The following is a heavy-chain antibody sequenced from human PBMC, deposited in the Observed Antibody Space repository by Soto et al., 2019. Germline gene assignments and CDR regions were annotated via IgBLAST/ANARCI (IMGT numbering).Heavy chain of an antibody. J-gene: IGHJ4*02. CDR1: GFTFSSYS. V-gene: IGHV3-48*02. CDR2: ISSSSSTI. Sequence: PGGSLRLSCAASGFTFSSYSMNWVRQAPGKGLEWVSYISSSSSTIYYTDSVKGRFTISRDNANNSLYLQMGSLRDDDTAVYYCARSRADGRYAFDYWGQGTLVTVSS. D-gene: IGHD3-9*01. CDR3: ARSRADGRYAFDY.